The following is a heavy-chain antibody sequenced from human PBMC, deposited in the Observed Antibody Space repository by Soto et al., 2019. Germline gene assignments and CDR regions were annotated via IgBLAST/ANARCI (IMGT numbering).Heavy chain of an antibody. V-gene: IGHV4-39*01. D-gene: IGHD2-21*02. CDR3: ARHHYWTVVTPEVCWYFDL. CDR2: IYYSGST. Sequence: SETLSLTCTVSGGSISSSSYYWGGIRQPPGKGLEWIGSIYYSGSTYYNPSLKSRVTISVDTSKNQFSLKLSSVTAADTAVYYCARHHYWTVVTPEVCWYFDLWGRGTLVTVSS. J-gene: IGHJ2*01. CDR1: GGSISSSSYY.